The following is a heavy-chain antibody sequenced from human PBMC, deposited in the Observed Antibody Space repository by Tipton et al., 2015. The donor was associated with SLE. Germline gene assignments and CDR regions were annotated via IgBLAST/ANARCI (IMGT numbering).Heavy chain of an antibody. CDR3: ARDGYYYGFI. CDR1: GYSISRGYY. V-gene: IGHV4-38-2*02. CDR2: IYHSGST. D-gene: IGHD3-10*01. J-gene: IGHJ4*02. Sequence: PGLVKPSETLSLTCAVSGYSISRGYYWGWTRQPPGKGLEWIGSIYHSGSTYYNPSLKSRVTISVDTSKNQFSLQLNSVTPEDTAVYYCARDGYYYGFIWGQGTLVTVSS.